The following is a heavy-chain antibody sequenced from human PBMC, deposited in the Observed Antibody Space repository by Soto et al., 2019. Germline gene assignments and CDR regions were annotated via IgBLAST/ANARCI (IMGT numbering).Heavy chain of an antibody. V-gene: IGHV4-59*01. D-gene: IGHD3-3*01. Sequence: QVQLQESGPGLVKPSETLSLTCTVSGGSISSYYWSWIRQPPGKGLEWIGYIYYSGSTNYNPSLKSRVTISVDTSKNQFSLKLSSVTAADTAVYYCARDRRYYDFWSGYPHYYGMDVWGQGTTVTVSS. CDR1: GGSISSYY. CDR3: ARDRRYYDFWSGYPHYYGMDV. CDR2: IYYSGST. J-gene: IGHJ6*02.